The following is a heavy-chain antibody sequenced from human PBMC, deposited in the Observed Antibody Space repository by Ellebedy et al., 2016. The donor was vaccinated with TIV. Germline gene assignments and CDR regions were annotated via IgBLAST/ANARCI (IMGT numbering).Heavy chain of an antibody. J-gene: IGHJ4*02. CDR1: GFTFSSYS. D-gene: IGHD6-13*01. CDR2: ISSSSSYI. Sequence: GESLKISCAASGFTFSSYSMNWVRQAPGKGLEWVSSISSSSSYIYYADSVKGRFTISRDNAKNSLYLQMNSLRAEDTAVYYCARDPNPTAGLFDYWGQGTLVTVSS. CDR3: ARDPNPTAGLFDY. V-gene: IGHV3-21*01.